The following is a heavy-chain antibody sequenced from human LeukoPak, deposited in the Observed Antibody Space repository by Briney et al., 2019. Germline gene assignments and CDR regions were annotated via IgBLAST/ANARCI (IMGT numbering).Heavy chain of an antibody. V-gene: IGHV4-39*01. CDR2: IYYSGST. D-gene: IGHD3-10*01. CDR3: ARRLGGSGSYYY. CDR1: GGSISSSSYY. Sequence: SETLSLTCTVSGGSISSSSYYWGWIRQPPGKGLEWIGSIYYSGSTYYNPSLKSRLTISVDTSKDQFSLKLSSVTAADTAVYYCARRLGGSGSYYYWGQGTLVTVSS. J-gene: IGHJ4*02.